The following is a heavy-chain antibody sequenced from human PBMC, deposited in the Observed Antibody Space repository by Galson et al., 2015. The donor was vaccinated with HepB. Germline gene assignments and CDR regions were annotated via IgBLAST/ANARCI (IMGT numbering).Heavy chain of an antibody. CDR1: GFTVSSNY. CDR2: IYSGGST. Sequence: SLRLSCAASGFTVSSNYMSWVRQAPGKGLEWVSVIYSGGSTYYADSVKGRFTISRDNSKNTLYLQMNSLRAEDTAVYYCATTSPAILAYYYYGMDVWGQGTTVTVSS. D-gene: IGHD2-21*02. V-gene: IGHV3-53*01. J-gene: IGHJ6*02. CDR3: ATTSPAILAYYYYGMDV.